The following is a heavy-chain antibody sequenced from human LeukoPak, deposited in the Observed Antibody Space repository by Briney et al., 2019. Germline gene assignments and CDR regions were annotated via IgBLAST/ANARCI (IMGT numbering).Heavy chain of an antibody. D-gene: IGHD4-17*01. J-gene: IGHJ4*02. Sequence: PSETLSLTCAVSGVSISSSNWWSWVRQPPGKGLEWIGEIYHSGSTNYNPSLKSRVTISVDKSKNQFSLKLSSVTAADTAVYYCARVNGDYAFKYYFDYWGQGTLVTVSS. CDR1: GVSISSSNW. V-gene: IGHV4-4*02. CDR3: ARVNGDYAFKYYFDY. CDR2: IYHSGST.